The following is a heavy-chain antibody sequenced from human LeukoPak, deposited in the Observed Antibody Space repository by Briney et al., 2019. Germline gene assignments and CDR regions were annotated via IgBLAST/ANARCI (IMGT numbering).Heavy chain of an antibody. D-gene: IGHD2-8*01. CDR3: ARRSWSTIAPFDY. Sequence: SETLSLTCTVSGGSISSSSYYWGWISQPPGKGLEWIGSIYYSGSTYYNPSLKSRVTISVDTSKNQFSLKLSSVTAADTAVYYCARRSWSTIAPFDYWGQGTLVTVSS. V-gene: IGHV4-39*01. CDR1: GGSISSSSYY. J-gene: IGHJ4*02. CDR2: IYYSGST.